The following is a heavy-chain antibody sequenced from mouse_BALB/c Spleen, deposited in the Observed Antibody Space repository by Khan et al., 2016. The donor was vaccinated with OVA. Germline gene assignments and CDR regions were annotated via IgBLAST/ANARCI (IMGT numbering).Heavy chain of an antibody. CDR1: GFAFSSYD. CDR3: ARPSYYGNPWFTY. Sequence: EVELVESGGGLVKPGGSLKLSCAPSGFAFSSYDMSWVRQTPEKRLEWVATISGTGIYTYYPDSVKGRFTISSDNARNTLYLQMSSLRSEDTALYYCARPSYYGNPWFTYRGQGTLVTVSA. J-gene: IGHJ3*01. CDR2: ISGTGIYT. D-gene: IGHD2-10*01. V-gene: IGHV5-9*02.